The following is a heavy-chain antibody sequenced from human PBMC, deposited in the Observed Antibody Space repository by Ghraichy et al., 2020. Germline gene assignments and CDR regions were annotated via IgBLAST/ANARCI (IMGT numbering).Heavy chain of an antibody. Sequence: SETLSLTCTVSGGSISSSSYYWGWIRQPPGKGLEWIGSIYYSGSTYYNPSLKSRVTISVDTSKNQFSLKLSSVTAADTAVYYCAITPYYDFWSGWRKIMAPLSSFDYWGQGTLVTVSS. CDR2: IYYSGST. J-gene: IGHJ4*02. V-gene: IGHV4-39*01. D-gene: IGHD3-3*01. CDR1: GGSISSSSYY. CDR3: AITPYYDFWSGWRKIMAPLSSFDY.